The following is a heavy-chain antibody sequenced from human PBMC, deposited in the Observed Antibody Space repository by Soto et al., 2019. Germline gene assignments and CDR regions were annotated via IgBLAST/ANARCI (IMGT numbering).Heavy chain of an antibody. V-gene: IGHV3-23*01. J-gene: IGHJ6*02. D-gene: IGHD5-18*01. CDR1: AFTFSNYA. CDR3: AKAKGGLDPASVGSIYFHMDV. CDR2: IDGSGGAT. Sequence: PGGSLRLSCSASAFTFSNYAMSWVRQAPGKGLEWVSGIDGSGGATYYAGSVKGRFTISRDNSKNTLFLQLNSLRAEDTAVYFSAKAKGGLDPASVGSIYFHMDVWRLGTTVTVSS.